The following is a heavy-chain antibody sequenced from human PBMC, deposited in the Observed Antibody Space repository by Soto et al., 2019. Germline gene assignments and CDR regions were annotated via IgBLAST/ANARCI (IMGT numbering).Heavy chain of an antibody. CDR2: IYPSDSDT. D-gene: IGHD3-3*01. V-gene: IGHV5-51*01. J-gene: IGHJ4*02. CDR3: ARGGVSTRTFDY. CDR1: GYNFAGYW. Sequence: GESLKISCKGSGYNFAGYWIAWVRQMPGKGLELMGIIYPSDSDTRYRPSFQGQVTISADKSISSAYLQWSSLRASDTAMYYCARGGVSTRTFDYWGQGTPVTSPQ.